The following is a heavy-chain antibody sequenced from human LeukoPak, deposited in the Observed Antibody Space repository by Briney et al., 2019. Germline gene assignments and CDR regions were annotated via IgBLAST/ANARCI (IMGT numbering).Heavy chain of an antibody. CDR1: GFTVSSTY. CDR3: ARESGYAVGDY. D-gene: IGHD5-12*01. J-gene: IGHJ4*02. V-gene: IGHV3-53*01. Sequence: GGSLRLSCAASGFTVSSTYMTWVRQAPGKGLEWVSVIYSGGSTYYADSVKGRLTVSRDNSKNTLYLQTNSLRAEDTAMYYCARESGYAVGDYWGQGTLVTVSS. CDR2: IYSGGST.